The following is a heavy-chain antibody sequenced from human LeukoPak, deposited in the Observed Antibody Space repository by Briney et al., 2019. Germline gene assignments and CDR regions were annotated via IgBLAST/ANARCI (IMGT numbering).Heavy chain of an antibody. D-gene: IGHD1-26*01. Sequence: ASVKVSCKASGYTFTGYYMHWVRQAPGQGLEWMGWINPNSGGTNYAQKFQGRVTMTRDTSISTAYMELSRLRSDDTAVYYCARDRNVIRIGGSYGSDYWGQGTLVTVSS. J-gene: IGHJ4*02. CDR2: INPNSGGT. CDR3: ARDRNVIRIGGSYGSDY. V-gene: IGHV1-2*02. CDR1: GYTFTGYY.